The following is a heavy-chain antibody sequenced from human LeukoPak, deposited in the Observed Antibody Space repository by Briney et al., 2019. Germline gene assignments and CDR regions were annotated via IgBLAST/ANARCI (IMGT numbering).Heavy chain of an antibody. D-gene: IGHD6-13*01. CDR1: GYPFTNYA. CDR2: INPYNGKT. Sequence: GASVKVSCKASGYPFTNYAINWVRQVPGQGLEWLGQINPYNGKTNYPQRLQGRGTMTTDTSTSTSFMELRSLTSSDTAIYYCARVSGSSISSRSLLYWGQGTLVTVSS. CDR3: ARVSGSSISSRSLLY. V-gene: IGHV1-18*01. J-gene: IGHJ4*02.